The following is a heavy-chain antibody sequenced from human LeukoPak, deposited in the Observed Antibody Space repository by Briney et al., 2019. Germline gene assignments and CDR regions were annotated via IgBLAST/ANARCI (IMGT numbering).Heavy chain of an antibody. Sequence: GGSLRLSCAASGFTFSSYGRQWVRQAPGKGVEWVAVIWYDGSNKYYADSVKGRFTTSRDNSKNTLYLQMNSLRAEDTAVYYCARYSRVGATYFDVWGKVATVTVSS. D-gene: IGHD1-26*01. V-gene: IGHV3-33*01. CDR3: ARYSRVGATYFDV. CDR2: IWYDGSNK. J-gene: IGHJ6*04. CDR1: GFTFSSYG.